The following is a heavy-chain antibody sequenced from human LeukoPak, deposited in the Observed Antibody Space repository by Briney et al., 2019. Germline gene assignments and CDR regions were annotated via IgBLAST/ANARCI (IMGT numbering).Heavy chain of an antibody. CDR2: INHSGST. D-gene: IGHD1-14*01. CDR1: GGSFSSYY. V-gene: IGHV4-34*01. Sequence: SETLSLTCAVYGGSFSSYYWSWIRQPPGKGLEWIGEINHSGSTNYNPSLKSRVTISVDTSKNQFSLKLSSVTAADTAVYYCARGFVSDRPDRPVPWGQGTLVTVSS. J-gene: IGHJ5*02. CDR3: ARGFVSDRPDRPVP.